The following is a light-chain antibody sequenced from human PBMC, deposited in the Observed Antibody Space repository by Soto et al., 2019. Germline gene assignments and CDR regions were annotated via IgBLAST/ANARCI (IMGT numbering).Light chain of an antibody. J-gene: IGLJ1*01. V-gene: IGLV2-14*01. CDR1: SSDIGHYDY. CDR3: SSYTGGNPSYV. Sequence: QSALTQPASVSGSPGQSITISCTGTSSDIGHYDYVSWYQQHPGKAPKLMIYEVTIRPSGVSDRFSGSKSGNTASLTVSGLQAEDEADYYCSSYTGGNPSYVFGTGTKLTVL. CDR2: EVT.